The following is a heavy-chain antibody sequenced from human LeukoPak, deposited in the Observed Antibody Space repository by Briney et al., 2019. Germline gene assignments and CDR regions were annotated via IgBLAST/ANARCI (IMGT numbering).Heavy chain of an antibody. CDR2: INWNGGST. CDR1: GFTFDDYG. D-gene: IGHD6-19*01. J-gene: IGHJ3*02. Sequence: GGSLRLSCAASGFTFDDYGMSWVRQAPRKELEWGSGINWNGGSTGYADSVKGRFTISRDNAKNSLYLQMNSLRAEDTALYYCARAALAGNSFDIWGEGTMVTVSS. CDR3: ARAALAGNSFDI. V-gene: IGHV3-20*04.